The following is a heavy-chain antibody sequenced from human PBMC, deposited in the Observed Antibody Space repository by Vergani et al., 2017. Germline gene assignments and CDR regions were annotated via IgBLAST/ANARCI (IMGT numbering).Heavy chain of an antibody. CDR2: ISPYNGHT. V-gene: IGHV1-18*01. J-gene: IGHJ5*02. CDR3: ARDLRLLYNRFDP. CDR1: GYTFRNYR. Sequence: QVQLVQSGAEVKKPGASVKVSCKASGYTFRNYRITWVRQASGQGLEWLGWISPYNGHTKYAQKLQDRVTMITDTSTTTAYIEVRGLRSDDTAVYYCARDLRLLYNRFDPWGQGTLVTVSS. D-gene: IGHD1-14*01.